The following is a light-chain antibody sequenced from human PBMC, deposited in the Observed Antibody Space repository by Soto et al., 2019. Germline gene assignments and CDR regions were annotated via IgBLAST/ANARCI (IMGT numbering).Light chain of an antibody. Sequence: DLQMTQSPSTLSASVGDTVMITCRASQSVTTWLAWYQQKPGKAPNLLIYDVSTLQNGVPSRFSGSGSGTEFTLTISSLQPDDFATYYCQQYNYFWTFGQGTKVEI. V-gene: IGKV1-5*01. J-gene: IGKJ1*01. CDR1: QSVTTW. CDR2: DVS. CDR3: QQYNYFWT.